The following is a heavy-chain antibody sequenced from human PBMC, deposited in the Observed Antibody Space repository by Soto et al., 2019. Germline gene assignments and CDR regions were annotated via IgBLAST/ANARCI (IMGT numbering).Heavy chain of an antibody. CDR2: TNPNSGNI. CDR1: GDTFTTYD. V-gene: IGHV1-8*01. J-gene: IGHJ4*02. D-gene: IGHD3-10*01. CDR3: ARGRASGSYYLLDY. Sequence: ASVKVSCKASGDTFTTYDINWVRQATGHGLEWMGWTNPNSGNIGYAQRFQGRVTMTRDTAIRTAYMEVSSLRSDDTAVYYCARGRASGSYYLLDYWGQGTLVTVSS.